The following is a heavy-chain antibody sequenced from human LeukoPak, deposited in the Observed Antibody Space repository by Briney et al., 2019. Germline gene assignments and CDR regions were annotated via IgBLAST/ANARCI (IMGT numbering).Heavy chain of an antibody. J-gene: IGHJ4*02. CDR1: GGTFSSYA. V-gene: IGHV1-69*04. CDR3: ARDGDGGNSDH. Sequence: ASVKVSCKASGGTFSSYAISWVRQAPGQGLEWMGRIIPILGIANYAQKFQGRVTITADKSTSTAYMELSSLRSEDMAVYYCARDGDGGNSDHWGQGTLVTVSS. CDR2: IIPILGIA. D-gene: IGHD4-23*01.